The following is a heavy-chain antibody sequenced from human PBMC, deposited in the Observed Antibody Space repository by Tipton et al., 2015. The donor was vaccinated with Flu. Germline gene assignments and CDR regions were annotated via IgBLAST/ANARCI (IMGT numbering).Heavy chain of an antibody. D-gene: IGHD6-13*01. CDR3: AKDPQGSSWPEYFQH. CDR1: GDSMRRDYF. CDR2: IHYSGSP. Sequence: TLSLTCTVSGDSMRRDYFWGWIRQAPGKGLEWIGNIHYSGSPHYNPSLKSRVTISVDTSKNQFSLRLSSVTAADTAVYYCAKDPQGSSWPEYFQHWGQGTLVTVSS. V-gene: IGHV4-38-2*02. J-gene: IGHJ1*01.